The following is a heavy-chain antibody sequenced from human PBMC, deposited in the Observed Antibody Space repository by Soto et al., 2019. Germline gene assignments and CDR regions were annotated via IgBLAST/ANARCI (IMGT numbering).Heavy chain of an antibody. CDR3: ARLISMIRGVIINYYYYYMDV. V-gene: IGHV1-8*01. J-gene: IGHJ6*03. Sequence: GASVKVSCKASGYTFTNYDINWVRQATGQGLEWMGWMNPNSGNTGYAQKFQGRVTMTRNTSISTAYMELSSLRSEDTAVYYCARLISMIRGVIINYYYYYMDVWGKGTTVTVSS. D-gene: IGHD3-10*01. CDR2: MNPNSGNT. CDR1: GYTFTNYD.